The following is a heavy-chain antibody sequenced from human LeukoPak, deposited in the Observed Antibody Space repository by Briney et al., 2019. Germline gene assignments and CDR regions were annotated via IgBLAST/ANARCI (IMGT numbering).Heavy chain of an antibody. V-gene: IGHV1-69*05. J-gene: IGHJ5*02. CDR3: AREAPTHDFWSGYYGRPADLAVNWFDP. D-gene: IGHD3-3*01. Sequence: GSSVKVSCKASGGTFSSYAISWVRQAPGQGLEWMGRIIPIFGTANYAQKFQGRVTITTDESTSTAYMELSSLRSEDTAVYYCAREAPTHDFWSGYYGRPADLAVNWFDPWGQGTLVTVSS. CDR2: IIPIFGTA. CDR1: GGTFSSYA.